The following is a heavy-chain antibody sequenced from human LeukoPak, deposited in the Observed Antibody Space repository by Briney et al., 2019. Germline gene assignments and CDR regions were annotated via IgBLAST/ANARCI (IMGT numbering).Heavy chain of an antibody. CDR2: IYYSGST. CDR1: GGSISSYY. Sequence: PSETLSLTCTVSGGSISSYYWSWIRQPPGKGLEWIGYIYYSGSTNYNPSLKSRVTISVDTSKNQFFLNLSFVTAADTAVYYCARVSGYSYGNFDYWGQGTLVTVSS. J-gene: IGHJ4*02. CDR3: ARVSGYSYGNFDY. V-gene: IGHV4-59*12. D-gene: IGHD5-18*01.